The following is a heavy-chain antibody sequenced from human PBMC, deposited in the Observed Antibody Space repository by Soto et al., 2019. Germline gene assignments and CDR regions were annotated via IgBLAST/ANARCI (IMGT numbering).Heavy chain of an antibody. Sequence: EVQLLESGGGLVQPGGSLRLSCAASGFTFSNNAMTWVRQAPGRGLEFVSVISGGGGVTYYADSVKGRFPISRDNSKNTLFLQMNSLRVEDTAIYYCAKDSTESTSWYDFHYWGQGTLVTVS. CDR1: GFTFSNNA. CDR3: AKDSTESTSWYDFHY. J-gene: IGHJ4*02. V-gene: IGHV3-23*01. CDR2: ISGGGGVT. D-gene: IGHD6-13*01.